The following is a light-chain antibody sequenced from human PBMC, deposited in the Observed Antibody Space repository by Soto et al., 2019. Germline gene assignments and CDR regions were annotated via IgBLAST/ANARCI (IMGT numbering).Light chain of an antibody. V-gene: IGKV3D-15*01. CDR1: QSVTSS. J-gene: IGKJ1*01. CDR3: QQYNNWPLWT. CDR2: GAS. Sequence: EIVMTQSPATLSVSPGERATLSCRASQSVTSSLAWYQQKPGQAPRLLIYGASTRATGIPARFSGSGSGTEFTLHIRSLQSEDFAIYYCQQYNNWPLWTFGQGTKVEIK.